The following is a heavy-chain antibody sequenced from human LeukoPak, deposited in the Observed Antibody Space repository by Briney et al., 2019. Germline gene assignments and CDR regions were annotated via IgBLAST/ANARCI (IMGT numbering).Heavy chain of an antibody. D-gene: IGHD6-13*01. CDR2: IGGSGETT. V-gene: IGHV3-23*01. Sequence: GGSLRLSCAASGFTFSTYGMSWVRQAPGKGLEWVAIIGGSGETTIYGDSVKGRLTISRDNSKNTLYLQMNSLRAEDTAVYYCAKIGIAADYWGQGTLVTVSS. J-gene: IGHJ4*02. CDR3: AKIGIAADY. CDR1: GFTFSTYG.